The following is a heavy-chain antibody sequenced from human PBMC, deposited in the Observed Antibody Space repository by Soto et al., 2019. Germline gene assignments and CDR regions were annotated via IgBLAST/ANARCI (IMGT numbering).Heavy chain of an antibody. CDR2: ISSSSNTI. CDR1: GFTFSSYS. V-gene: IGHV3-48*01. CDR3: AREVYGPGGDMDV. Sequence: GGSLRLSWAAPGFTFSSYSMNWVRQAPGKGLEWVSYISSSSNTIYYAGSVKGRFTISRDNAKNSLYLQMNSLRAEDTAVYYCAREVYGPGGDMDVWGKGTTVTVSS. J-gene: IGHJ6*04. D-gene: IGHD1-20*01.